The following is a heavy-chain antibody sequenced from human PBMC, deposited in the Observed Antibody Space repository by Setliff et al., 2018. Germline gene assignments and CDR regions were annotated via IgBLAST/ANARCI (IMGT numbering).Heavy chain of an antibody. D-gene: IGHD1-26*01. J-gene: IGHJ3*02. CDR3: ARKGISALSGAFDM. CDR1: GGSISNYY. Sequence: SETLSLTCTVSGGSISNYYWSWIRQPAGKGLEWIGRIYTSGSTNYNPSLKGRVTMSVDTSKNQFSLKLSSVTAADMAKYYCARKGISALSGAFDMWGQGTMVTVSS. CDR2: IYTSGST. V-gene: IGHV4-4*07.